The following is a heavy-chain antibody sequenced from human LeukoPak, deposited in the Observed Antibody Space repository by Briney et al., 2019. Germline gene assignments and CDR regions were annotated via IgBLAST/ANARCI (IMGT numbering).Heavy chain of an antibody. CDR3: ARDSKGHRFDP. Sequence: PGGSLRLSCAASGFTFSSYSMNWVRQAPGKGLEWVSYISSSSSTIYYADSVKGRFTISRDNAKNSLYLQMNSLRAEDTAVYYCARDSKGHRFDPWGQGTLVTVSS. CDR1: GFTFSSYS. J-gene: IGHJ5*02. V-gene: IGHV3-48*01. CDR2: ISSSSSTI.